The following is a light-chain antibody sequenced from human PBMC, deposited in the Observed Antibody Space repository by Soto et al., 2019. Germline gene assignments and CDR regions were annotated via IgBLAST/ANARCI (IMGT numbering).Light chain of an antibody. V-gene: IGKV3-11*01. CDR3: QQHSHWPPWT. J-gene: IGKJ1*01. Sequence: EVVLTQSPATLSLSPGERATLSCRASENVRTFVDWYQQKPGQAPRLLIYGASNRATGIPARFSGSGSGTDFTLTISNLEPEDFAVYYCQQHSHWPPWTFGQGTWVEIQ. CDR1: ENVRTF. CDR2: GAS.